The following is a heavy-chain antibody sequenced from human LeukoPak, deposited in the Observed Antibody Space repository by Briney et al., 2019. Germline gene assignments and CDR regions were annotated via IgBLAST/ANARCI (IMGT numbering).Heavy chain of an antibody. D-gene: IGHD3-22*01. Sequence: GASVKVSCKVSGYTLTELSMHWVRQATGKGLEWMGGFDPEDGETIYAQKFQGRVTMTEDTSTDTAYMELSSLRSEDTAVYYCARVVTYDSSGYYSWYFDLWGRGTLVTVSS. J-gene: IGHJ2*01. V-gene: IGHV1-24*01. CDR1: GYTLTELS. CDR3: ARVVTYDSSGYYSWYFDL. CDR2: FDPEDGET.